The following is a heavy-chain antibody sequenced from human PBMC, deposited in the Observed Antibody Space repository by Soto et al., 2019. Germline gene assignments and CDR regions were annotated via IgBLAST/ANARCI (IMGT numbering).Heavy chain of an antibody. CDR2: INTYNGYT. V-gene: IGHV1-18*01. CDR1: GYTFTSCG. J-gene: IGHJ6*04. Sequence: QVHLVQSGAEVKKPGASVKVSCKASGYTFTSCGISWVRQAPGQGLEWMGLINTYNGYTKYPQNCQGRVTMTTDTASATVYRELRSLTSVVTAVYYCARDRRNGLDVWGKGTTVTVSS. CDR3: ARDRRNGLDV. D-gene: IGHD2-21*01.